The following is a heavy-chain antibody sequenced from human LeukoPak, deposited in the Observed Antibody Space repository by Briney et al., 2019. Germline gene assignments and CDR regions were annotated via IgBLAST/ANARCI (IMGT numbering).Heavy chain of an antibody. CDR3: ARTYSSSSGSDFDY. D-gene: IGHD6-6*01. Sequence: GGSLRLSCAASGFTFSDHYLDWVRQAPGKGLEWVGRSKNKANSYTTEYAASVKDRFAISRDDSKNSLYLQMNSLKTEDTAVYYCARTYSSSSGSDFDYWGQGTLVTVSS. V-gene: IGHV3-72*01. J-gene: IGHJ4*02. CDR2: SKNKANSYTT. CDR1: GFTFSDHY.